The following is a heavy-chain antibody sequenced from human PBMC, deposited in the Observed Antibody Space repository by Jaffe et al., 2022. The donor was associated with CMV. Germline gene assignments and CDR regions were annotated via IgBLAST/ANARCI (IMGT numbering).Heavy chain of an antibody. D-gene: IGHD3-3*01. CDR1: GGSISSSSYY. CDR3: ARQPFTVLRFLEWSQVWFDP. J-gene: IGHJ5*02. CDR2: IYYSGST. Sequence: QLQLQESGPGLVKPSETLSLTCTVSGGSISSSSYYWGWIRQPPGKGLEWIGSIYYSGSTYYNPSLKSRVTISVDTSKNQFSLKLSSVTAADTAVYYCARQPFTVLRFLEWSQVWFDPWGQGTLVTVSS. V-gene: IGHV4-39*01.